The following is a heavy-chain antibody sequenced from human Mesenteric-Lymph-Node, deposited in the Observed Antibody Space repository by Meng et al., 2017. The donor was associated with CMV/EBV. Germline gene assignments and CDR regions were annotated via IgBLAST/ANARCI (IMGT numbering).Heavy chain of an antibody. D-gene: IGHD3-10*01. V-gene: IGHV3-30*02. CDR3: ANGGSYGSGSCFDY. CDR2: IRYDGGNK. CDR1: GFTFSSYG. J-gene: IGHJ4*02. Sequence: GGSLRLSCAASGFTFSSYGMHWVRQAPGKGLEWVAFIRYDGGNKYYADSVKGRFTISRDNSKNTLYLQMHSLRVEDTAVYYCANGGSYGSGSCFDYWGQGTLVTVSS.